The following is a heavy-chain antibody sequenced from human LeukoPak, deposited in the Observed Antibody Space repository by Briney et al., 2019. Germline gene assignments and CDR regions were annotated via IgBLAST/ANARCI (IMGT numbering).Heavy chain of an antibody. CDR2: ISAYNGNT. CDR3: ARDRIVGANEQSGVFDY. Sequence: GASVKVSCKASGYTLTSYAMNWVRQAPGQGLEWMGWISAYNGNTNYAQKLQGRVTMTTDTSTSTAYMELRSLRSDDTAVYYCARDRIVGANEQSGVFDYWGQGTLVTVSS. CDR1: GYTLTSYA. V-gene: IGHV1-18*01. D-gene: IGHD1-26*01. J-gene: IGHJ4*02.